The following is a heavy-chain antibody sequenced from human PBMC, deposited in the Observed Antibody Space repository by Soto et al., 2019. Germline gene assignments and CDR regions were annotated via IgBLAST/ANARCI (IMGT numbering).Heavy chain of an antibody. V-gene: IGHV4-39*01. J-gene: IGHJ5*01. CDR2: IYYSGST. Sequence: SETLSLTCTVSGGSISSSRYYWGWIRQPPGKGLEWIGSIYYSGSTYYNPSLKSRVTISVDTSKNQFSLKLNSVTPDDTAVYYCARLIGNSWLDSWGQGTLVTVS. CDR1: GGSISSSRYY. CDR3: ARLIGNSWLDS.